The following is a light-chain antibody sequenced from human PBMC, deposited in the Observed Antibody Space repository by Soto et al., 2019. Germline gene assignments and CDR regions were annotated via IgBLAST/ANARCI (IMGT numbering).Light chain of an antibody. J-gene: IGLJ2*01. CDR3: AAWDDSLNGPV. CDR1: SSNIGSHP. CDR2: RNN. V-gene: IGLV1-44*01. Sequence: QSVLTQPPSASGTPGQRVTISCSGGSSNIGSHPVNWYQHLARTAPKLLIYRNNQRPSGVPDRFSGSMSGTSASLAIGGLQSEDEADYYCAAWDDSLNGPVFGGGTKLTVL.